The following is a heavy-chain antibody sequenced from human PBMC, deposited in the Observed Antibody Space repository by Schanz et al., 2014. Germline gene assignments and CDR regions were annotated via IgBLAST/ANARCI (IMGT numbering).Heavy chain of an antibody. D-gene: IGHD5-12*01. V-gene: IGHV3-73*01. CDR2: IRSKANTNAT. J-gene: IGHJ4*02. CDR3: SRSNDQGGYKNDY. CDR1: GFTFSGSA. Sequence: EVQLVESGGGLVQPGGSLKLSCAASGFTFSGSAMHWVRQASGKGLEWVGRIRSKANTNATVYSASVKGRFTISRDDSKITAYLQMNSLKTEDTAIYYCSRSNDQGGYKNDYWGQGTLVTVSS.